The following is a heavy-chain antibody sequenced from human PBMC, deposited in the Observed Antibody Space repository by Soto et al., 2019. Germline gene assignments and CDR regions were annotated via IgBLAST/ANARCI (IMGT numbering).Heavy chain of an antibody. CDR3: ATVGTGSYNWFDP. CDR1: GFTFTGNW. Sequence: EVQLVESGGGLVQPGGSLRLSCAASGFTFTGNWMHWVRQGPGKGLVWVARINRDGTATTYADSVKGRFTISRDNSKNTPYLQMNSLGAEDTAVYYCATVGTGSYNWFDPWGQGTMVTVSS. CDR2: INRDGTAT. J-gene: IGHJ5*02. V-gene: IGHV3-74*01. D-gene: IGHD1-26*01.